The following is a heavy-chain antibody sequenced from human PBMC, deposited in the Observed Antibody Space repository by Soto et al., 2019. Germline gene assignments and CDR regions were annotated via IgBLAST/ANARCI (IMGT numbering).Heavy chain of an antibody. J-gene: IGHJ2*01. CDR2: ISSSSSYT. CDR1: GFTFSDYY. Sequence: GGSLRLSCAASGFTFSDYYMSWIRQAPGKGLEWVSYISSSSSYTNYADSVKGRFTISRDNAKNSLYLQMNSLRAEDTAVYYCARDLRGHAARRYLDLWGRGTLVTVSS. V-gene: IGHV3-11*05. D-gene: IGHD6-25*01. CDR3: ARDLRGHAARRYLDL.